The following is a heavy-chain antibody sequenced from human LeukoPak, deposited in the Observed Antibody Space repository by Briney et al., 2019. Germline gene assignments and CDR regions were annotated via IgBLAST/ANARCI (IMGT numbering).Heavy chain of an antibody. J-gene: IGHJ4*02. V-gene: IGHV4-59*11. D-gene: IGHD1-26*01. CDR2: IYYSGNT. Sequence: SETLSLTCTVSGGSITSHYWSWIRQPPGKGLEWIGYIYYSGNTNYNPSLKSRVTISVGTSKNQFFLKLTSVTAADTAVYYCARGPREGFDYWGQGTLVTVSS. CDR3: ARGPREGFDY. CDR1: GGSITSHY.